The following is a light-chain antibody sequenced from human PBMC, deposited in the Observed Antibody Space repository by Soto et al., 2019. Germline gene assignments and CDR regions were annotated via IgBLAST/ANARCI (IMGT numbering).Light chain of an antibody. V-gene: IGLV2-14*01. Sequence: QSALTQPASVSGSPGQSITISCTGTTSDVGAYNYVSWYRQHPGKAPKLMIYEVNNRPSGVSDRFSGSKSGNSASLTISGLLAEDEADYYCSSYTRSNTWVFGGGTKLTVL. CDR3: SSYTRSNTWV. CDR2: EVN. CDR1: TSDVGAYNY. J-gene: IGLJ3*02.